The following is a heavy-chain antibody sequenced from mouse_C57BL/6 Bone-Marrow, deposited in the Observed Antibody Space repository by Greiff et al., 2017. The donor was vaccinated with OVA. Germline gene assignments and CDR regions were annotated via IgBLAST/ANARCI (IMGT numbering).Heavy chain of an antibody. CDR3: SRDRTGGVSY. J-gene: IGHJ3*01. D-gene: IGHD4-1*01. CDR1: GFTFSSYA. CDR2: ISSGGDYI. V-gene: IGHV5-9-1*02. Sequence: EVQGVESGEGLVKPGGSLKLSCAASGFTFSSYAMSWVRQTPEKRLEWVAYISSGGDYIYYADTVKGRFTISRDNARNTLYLQMRGLNSEDTAMFYCSRDRTGGVSYWGQGTLVTVTA.